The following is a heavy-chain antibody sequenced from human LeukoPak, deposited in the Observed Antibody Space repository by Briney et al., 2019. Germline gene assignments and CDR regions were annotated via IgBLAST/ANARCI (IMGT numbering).Heavy chain of an antibody. CDR2: ISHSGST. CDR3: ARVAYYYDSSGYHDAFDI. D-gene: IGHD3-22*01. V-gene: IGHV4-34*01. CDR1: GGSFSGYY. J-gene: IGHJ3*02. Sequence: SETLSLTCAVYGGSFSGYYWSWIRQPPGKGLEWIGEISHSGSTNYNPSLKSRVTISVDTSKNQFSLKLSSVTAADTAVYYCARVAYYYDSSGYHDAFDIWGQGTMVTVSS.